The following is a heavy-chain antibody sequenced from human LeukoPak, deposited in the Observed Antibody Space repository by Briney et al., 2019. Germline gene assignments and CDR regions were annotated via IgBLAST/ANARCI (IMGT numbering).Heavy chain of an antibody. CDR1: GGSISSYY. CDR2: ISYSGST. D-gene: IGHD1-26*01. CDR3: ARERAYAGTYSYFDY. Sequence: SETLSLTCTVSGGSISSYYWSWIRQPPGKGLEWIGYISYSGSTNYNPSLKTRVTISLDTSKNQFSLNLTSVTAADTALYYCARERAYAGTYSYFDYWGQGILVTVSS. V-gene: IGHV4-59*12. J-gene: IGHJ4*02.